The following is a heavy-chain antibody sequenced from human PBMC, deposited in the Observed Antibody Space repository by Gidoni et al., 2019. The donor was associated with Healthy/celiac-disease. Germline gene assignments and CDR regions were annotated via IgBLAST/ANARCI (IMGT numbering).Heavy chain of an antibody. V-gene: IGHV3-9*01. CDR1: GFPFDDYA. J-gene: IGHJ2*01. D-gene: IGHD2-2*01. Sequence: EVQLVASGGGLVQPGRSLRLSCAASGFPFDDYAMHWVRQAPGKGLEWVSGISWNSGSIGYADSVKGRFTISRDNAKNSLYLQMNSLRAEDTALYYCARATVVPAASNWYFDLWGRGTLVTVSS. CDR3: ARATVVPAASNWYFDL. CDR2: ISWNSGSI.